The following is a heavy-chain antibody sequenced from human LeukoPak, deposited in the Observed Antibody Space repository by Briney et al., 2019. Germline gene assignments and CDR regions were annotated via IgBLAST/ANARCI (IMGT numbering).Heavy chain of an antibody. CDR1: GFTFSTYS. CDR2: ISTSSHYI. CDR3: ARAPYPYGSGSHHYFDY. D-gene: IGHD3-10*01. V-gene: IGHV3-21*01. Sequence: GGSLRLSCAASGFTFSTYSMTWVRQAPGKGLEWVSSISTSSHYIYYVDSMKGRFTISRDNAKNSLYLQMNSLRAEDTAVYYCARAPYPYGSGSHHYFDYWGQGTLVTVS. J-gene: IGHJ4*02.